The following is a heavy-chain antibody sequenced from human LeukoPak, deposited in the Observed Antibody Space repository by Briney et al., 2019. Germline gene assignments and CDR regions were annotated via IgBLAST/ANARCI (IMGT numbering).Heavy chain of an antibody. J-gene: IGHJ4*02. V-gene: IGHV3-7*01. CDR1: GFTFSSYE. Sequence: PGGSLRLSCAASGFTFSSYEMNWVRQAPGKGLEWVANIKQDGNEKYYVDSVKGRFTISRDNAKNSLDLQMNSLRAEDTAVYYCASLGYCSGGSCYQGFDYWGQGTLVTVSS. CDR2: IKQDGNEK. D-gene: IGHD2-15*01. CDR3: ASLGYCSGGSCYQGFDY.